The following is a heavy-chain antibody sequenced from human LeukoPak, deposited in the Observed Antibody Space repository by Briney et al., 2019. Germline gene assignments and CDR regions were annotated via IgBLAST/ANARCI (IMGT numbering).Heavy chain of an antibody. D-gene: IGHD4-23*01. CDR3: AKEAFYGGPFDI. CDR1: GFTFSSYG. Sequence: GGSLRLSCAASGFTFSSYGMHWGRQAPGKGLGWVAVISYDGSNQYYADSVKGRFTISRDNSKNTLYLQMNSLRAEDTAVYYCAKEAFYGGPFDIWGQGTMVTVSS. V-gene: IGHV3-30*18. CDR2: ISYDGSNQ. J-gene: IGHJ3*02.